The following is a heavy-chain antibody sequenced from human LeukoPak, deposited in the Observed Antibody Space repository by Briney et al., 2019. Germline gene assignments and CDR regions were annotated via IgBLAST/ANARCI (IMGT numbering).Heavy chain of an antibody. CDR1: GITFIKYS. CDR3: ARVIFRGLFQGRYFDY. Sequence: GGSLRLSCAASGITFIKYSMTWVRQAPGKGLEWVSAITGSGAFTDYADSVKGRFTISRDNSKNTLYLQMSSLRAEDTAIYYCARVIFRGLFQGRYFDYWGQGSLVTVSS. CDR2: ITGSGAFT. J-gene: IGHJ4*02. V-gene: IGHV3-23*01. D-gene: IGHD2-21*01.